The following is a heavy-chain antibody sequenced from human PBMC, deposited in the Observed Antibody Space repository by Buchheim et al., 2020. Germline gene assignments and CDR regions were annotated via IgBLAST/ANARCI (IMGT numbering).Heavy chain of an antibody. CDR3: ARGYGYYDFWSGYYPYYYGMDV. J-gene: IGHJ6*02. CDR2: MNPNSGNT. D-gene: IGHD3-3*01. CDR1: GYTFTSYD. V-gene: IGHV1-8*01. Sequence: QVQLVQSGAEVKKPGASVKVSCKASGYTFTSYDINWVRQATGQGLEWMGWMNPNSGNTGYAQKFQGRVTMTRNTSISPAYMELSSLRSEDTAVYYCARGYGYYDFWSGYYPYYYGMDVWGQGAT.